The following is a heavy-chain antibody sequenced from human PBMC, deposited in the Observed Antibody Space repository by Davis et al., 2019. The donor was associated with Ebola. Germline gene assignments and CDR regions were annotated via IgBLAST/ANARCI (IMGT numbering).Heavy chain of an antibody. CDR2: ISAYNGNT. Sequence: ASLMISCNASGYTFTSYCIIWVLQAPGQGLEWMGWISAYNGNTNYAQKLQGRVTMTTDTSTSTAYMELRSLRSDDTAVYYCARDLSMDFWSGYNYWGQGTLVTVSS. V-gene: IGHV1-18*04. J-gene: IGHJ4*02. CDR3: ARDLSMDFWSGYNY. D-gene: IGHD3-3*01. CDR1: GYTFTSYC.